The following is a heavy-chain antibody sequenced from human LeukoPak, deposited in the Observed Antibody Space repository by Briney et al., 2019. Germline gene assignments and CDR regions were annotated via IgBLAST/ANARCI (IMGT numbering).Heavy chain of an antibody. CDR1: GGSISSSSYY. CDR3: ARRGEGCYGSVHWFDP. J-gene: IGHJ5*02. CDR2: IYYSGST. Sequence: SETLSLTCTVSGGSISSSSYYWGWIRQPPGKGLEWIGSIYYSGSTYYNPSLKSRVTISVDTSKNQFSLKLSSVTAADTAVYYCARRGEGCYGSVHWFDPWGQGTLVTVSS. D-gene: IGHD3-10*01. V-gene: IGHV4-39*01.